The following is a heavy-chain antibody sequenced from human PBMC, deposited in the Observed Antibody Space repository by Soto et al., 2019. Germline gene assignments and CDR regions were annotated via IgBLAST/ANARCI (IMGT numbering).Heavy chain of an antibody. J-gene: IGHJ6*02. CDR1: GYTFTSYG. V-gene: IGHV1-18*01. Sequence: QVQLVQSGGEVKKPGASVKLSCTASGYTFTSYGISWVRQAPGQWFEWMGWISAYNGKTDYAQNVQGRVTMTTDTATRTAYMELRSLRSDDTAVYYCARGGAVNYYHGMDVWGQGTTVTVSS. CDR3: ARGGAVNYYHGMDV. D-gene: IGHD6-19*01. CDR2: ISAYNGKT.